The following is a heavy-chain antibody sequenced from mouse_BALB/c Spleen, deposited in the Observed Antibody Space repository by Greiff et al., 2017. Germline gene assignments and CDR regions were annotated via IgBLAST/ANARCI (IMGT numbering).Heavy chain of an antibody. CDR2: ISSGGSYT. CDR1: GFTFSSYG. J-gene: IGHJ3*01. V-gene: IGHV5-6*01. D-gene: IGHD2-4*01. CDR3: ARRSTMITTAWFAY. Sequence: DVQLVESGGDLVKPGGSLKLSCAASGFTFSSYGMSWVRQTPDKRLEWVATISSGGSYTYYPDSVKGRFTISRDNAKNTLYLQMSSLKSEDTAMYYCARRSTMITTAWFAYWGQGTLVTVSA.